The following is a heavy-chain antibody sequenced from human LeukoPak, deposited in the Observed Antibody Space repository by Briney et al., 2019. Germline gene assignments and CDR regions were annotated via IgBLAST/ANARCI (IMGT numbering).Heavy chain of an antibody. V-gene: IGHV4-59*01. Sequence: SETLSLTCTVSGGSISSYYWSWIRQPPGKGLGWIGYIYYSGSTNYNPSLKSRVTISADTSKNQFSLKLSSVTAADTAVYYCARESNTGAFDIWGQGTMVTVSS. J-gene: IGHJ3*02. CDR1: GGSISSYY. CDR2: IYYSGST. CDR3: ARESNTGAFDI. D-gene: IGHD2-8*02.